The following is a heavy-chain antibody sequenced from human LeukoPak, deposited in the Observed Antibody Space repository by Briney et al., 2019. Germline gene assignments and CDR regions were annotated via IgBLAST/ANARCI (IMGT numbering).Heavy chain of an antibody. V-gene: IGHV3-74*01. D-gene: IGHD1-26*01. CDR2: INPDGSTT. Sequence: GGSLRLSCAASELTFSRHWMHWVRQAPGKGLVWVSRINPDGSTTNYADPVKGRFTVSRDNAKDTLYLQMNSLRAEDTAVYYCARSLVGASDYWGQGTLVTVSS. J-gene: IGHJ4*02. CDR1: ELTFSRHW. CDR3: ARSLVGASDY.